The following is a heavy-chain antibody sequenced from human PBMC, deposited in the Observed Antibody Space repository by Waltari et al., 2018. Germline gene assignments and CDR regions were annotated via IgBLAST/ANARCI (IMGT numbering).Heavy chain of an antibody. Sequence: QLQLQESGPGLVKPSETLSLTCTVSGGSISSSRYYWGWIRQPPGKGLEWIGSIYYSGSTYYNPALKSRVTISVDTSKNQFSLKLSSVTAADTAVYYCARHPAMTIMLWYFDLWGRGTLVTVSS. V-gene: IGHV4-39*01. D-gene: IGHD2-8*01. CDR1: GGSISSSRYY. CDR2: IYYSGST. CDR3: ARHPAMTIMLWYFDL. J-gene: IGHJ2*01.